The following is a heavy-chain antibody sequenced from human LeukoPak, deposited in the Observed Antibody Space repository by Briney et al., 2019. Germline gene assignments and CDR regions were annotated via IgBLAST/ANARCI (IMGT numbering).Heavy chain of an antibody. J-gene: IGHJ4*02. D-gene: IGHD3-22*01. V-gene: IGHV4-59*01. Sequence: PSETLSLTCTVSGGSISSYYWSWIRQPPGKGLEWIGYIYYSGSTNYNPSLKSRVTISVDTSKNQFSLKLSSVTAADTAVYYCARGADSVVILDEGYFDYWGQGTLVTGSS. CDR3: ARGADSVVILDEGYFDY. CDR1: GGSISSYY. CDR2: IYYSGST.